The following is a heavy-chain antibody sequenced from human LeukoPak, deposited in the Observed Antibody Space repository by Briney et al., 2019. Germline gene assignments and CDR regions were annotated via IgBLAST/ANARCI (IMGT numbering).Heavy chain of an antibody. Sequence: GGSLRLSCTVSGFTLSSYEMSWIRQAPGKGLEWVSSIDYDGGSGHYADSVKGRFTISRDNAKNSLYLQMNSLRAEDTAVYYCARESKDWNHGWAYYFDYWGQGTLVTVSS. V-gene: IGHV3-23*01. CDR2: IDYDGGSG. CDR1: GFTLSSYE. J-gene: IGHJ4*02. D-gene: IGHD1-1*01. CDR3: ARESKDWNHGWAYYFDY.